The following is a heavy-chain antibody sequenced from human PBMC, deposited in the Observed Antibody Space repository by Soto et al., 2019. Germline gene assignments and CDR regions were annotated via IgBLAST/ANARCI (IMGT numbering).Heavy chain of an antibody. D-gene: IGHD3-10*01. V-gene: IGHV1-58*02. CDR3: AAGFRPSDAFDI. Sequence: SVKVSCKASGFTFTSSAMQWVRQARGQRLEWIGWIVVGSGNTNYAQKFQERVTITRDMSTSTAYMELSSLRSEDTAVYYCAAGFRPSDAFDIWGQGTMVTVSS. CDR2: IVVGSGNT. J-gene: IGHJ3*02. CDR1: GFTFTSSA.